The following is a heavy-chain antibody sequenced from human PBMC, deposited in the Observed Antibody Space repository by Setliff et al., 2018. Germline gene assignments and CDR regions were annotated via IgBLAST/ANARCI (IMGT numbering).Heavy chain of an antibody. CDR1: GGSIRSGSFY. Sequence: PSETLSLTCTVSGGSIRSGSFYWSWIRQSAEKGLEWIGRVHASGSPNYNPSFKGRVTISLDTSTNQFSLNLNSVTAADTAVYYCAKERYFDWFFENWGQETLVTVSS. CDR2: VHASGSP. V-gene: IGHV4-61*02. J-gene: IGHJ4*02. D-gene: IGHD3-9*01. CDR3: AKERYFDWFFEN.